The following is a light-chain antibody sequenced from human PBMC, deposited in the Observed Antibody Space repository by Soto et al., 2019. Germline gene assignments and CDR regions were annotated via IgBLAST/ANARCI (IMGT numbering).Light chain of an antibody. CDR3: QQYDTTPWT. J-gene: IGKJ1*01. V-gene: IGKV4-1*01. CDR1: QSVLYSSNNTNY. CDR2: WAS. Sequence: DIVMTQSPDALAVSLCERATINCKSSQSVLYSSNNTNYLAWYQQKPGQPPKALIYWASTRESGVPDRFSGSGAGTDFTLTISSLQAEDVAVYYCQQYDTTPWTFGQGTKVEIK.